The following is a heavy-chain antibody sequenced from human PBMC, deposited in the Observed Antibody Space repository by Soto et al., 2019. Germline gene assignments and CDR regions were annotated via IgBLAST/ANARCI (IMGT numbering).Heavy chain of an antibody. CDR1: GHIFSNYW. V-gene: IGHV5-51*01. CDR3: ARQRLWGTSGYYYFEN. J-gene: IGHJ4*02. Sequence: KVGESLKISCKGSGHIFSNYWIGWVRQMPGKGLEWMGIIYPGDSDTRYSPSFQGQVTITVDKSINTAYLQWSRLKASDTAIYYCARQRLWGTSGYYYFENWGQGTLVTVSS. D-gene: IGHD3-22*01. CDR2: IYPGDSDT.